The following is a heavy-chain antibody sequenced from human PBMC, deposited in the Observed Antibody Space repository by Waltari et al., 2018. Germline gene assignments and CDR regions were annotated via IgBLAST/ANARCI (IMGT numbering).Heavy chain of an antibody. V-gene: IGHV1-2*02. CDR3: ARGEPLAGRKIPFDS. J-gene: IGHJ4*02. D-gene: IGHD6-19*01. CDR2: INPTSGGT. Sequence: QVQLVQSGAEVKKPGASVNVSCTTSGSTFTGNYIFWVRQAPGQGPEWMGWINPTSGGTRIAQKFQGRVTMTRDTSTTTAYLEVSELKSDDTAVYYCARGEPLAGRKIPFDSWGQGTLVTVSS. CDR1: GSTFTGNY.